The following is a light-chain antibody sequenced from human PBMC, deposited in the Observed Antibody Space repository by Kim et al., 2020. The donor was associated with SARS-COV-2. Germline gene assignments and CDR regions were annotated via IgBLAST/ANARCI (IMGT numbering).Light chain of an antibody. CDR2: DTS. J-gene: IGLJ2*01. CDR1: TGAVTSGHY. Sequence: QAVVTQEPSLTVSPGGTVTLTCGSSTGAVTSGHYPYWFQQKPGQAPRTLIFDTSDKHSWTPARFSGSLLGGKAALTLSGAQPEDEADYYCNSRDSSGYHVVFGGGTQLTVL. CDR3: NSRDSSGYHVV. V-gene: IGLV7-46*01.